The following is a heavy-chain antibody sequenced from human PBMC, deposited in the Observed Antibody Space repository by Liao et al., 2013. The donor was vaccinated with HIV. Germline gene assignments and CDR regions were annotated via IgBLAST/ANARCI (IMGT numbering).Heavy chain of an antibody. CDR2: INHSGST. CDR3: ARGVSYSYGYYYYYMDV. Sequence: QVQLQQWGAGLLKPSETLSLTCAVYGGSFSGYYWSWIRQPPGKGLEWIGEINHSGSTNYNPSLKSRVTISVDTSKNQFSLKLSSVTAADTAVYYCARGVSYSYGYYYYYMDVWGKGTTVTVSS. J-gene: IGHJ6*03. V-gene: IGHV4-34*01. CDR1: GGSFSGYY. D-gene: IGHD5-18*01.